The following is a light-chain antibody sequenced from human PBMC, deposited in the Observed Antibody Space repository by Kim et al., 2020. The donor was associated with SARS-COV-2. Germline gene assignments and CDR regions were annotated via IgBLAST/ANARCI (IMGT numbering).Light chain of an antibody. CDR2: GKN. V-gene: IGLV3-19*01. Sequence: SSELTQDPAVSVALGQTVRITCQGDSLRNYYASWYQQKPGQAPVLVIYGKNNRPSGIPDRFSGSSSGNTASLTITGAQAEDEADYYCNSRDISGNLSVVF. J-gene: IGLJ2*01. CDR1: SLRNYY. CDR3: NSRDISGNLSVV.